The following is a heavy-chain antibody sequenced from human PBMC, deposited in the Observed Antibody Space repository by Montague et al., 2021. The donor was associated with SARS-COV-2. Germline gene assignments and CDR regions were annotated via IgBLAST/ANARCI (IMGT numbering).Heavy chain of an antibody. J-gene: IGHJ4*02. CDR3: ATQEDPSGWIPGPFDF. Sequence: TLSLTCTVSGGSISSGTNYWSWIRQPAGKGLEWIGRIYYSGPTNYNPSLKSRVTMSVDTSKNQFSLILTSVTAADTAVYYCATQEDPSGWIPGPFDFWGQGTLLSVSS. V-gene: IGHV4-61*02. CDR2: IYYSGPT. D-gene: IGHD6-19*01. CDR1: GGSISSGTNY.